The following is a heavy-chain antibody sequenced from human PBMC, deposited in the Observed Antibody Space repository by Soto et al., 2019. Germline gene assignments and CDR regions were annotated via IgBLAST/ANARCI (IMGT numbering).Heavy chain of an antibody. D-gene: IGHD2-15*01. CDR2: ISYDGGLQ. CDR1: GFTFTSYG. V-gene: IGHV3-30*03. Sequence: QAHLVESGGGVVQPGRSLRLSCAASGFTFTSYGMHWVRQAPGTRLEWVAVISYDGGLQHYADSVKGRFTISRDNSKNMVLLQMNSLRAEDTAVYYCVSERGYGHASVPHSWGQGTLVSVSS. CDR3: VSERGYGHASVPHS. J-gene: IGHJ4*02.